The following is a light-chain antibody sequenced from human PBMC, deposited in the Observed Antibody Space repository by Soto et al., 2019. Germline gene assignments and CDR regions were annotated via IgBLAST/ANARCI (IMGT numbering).Light chain of an antibody. CDR2: DVS. CDR1: TSDVGGYDY. J-gene: IGLJ1*01. Sequence: QSALTQPASVSGSPGQSITVSCTGTTSDVGGYDYVAWYQQHPGKAPKLMIYDVSSRPSGVSNRFSGSKSGNTASLTISGLQAEEEADYYCSSYLGSSTLSGVFGTGTKVTVL. V-gene: IGLV2-14*01. CDR3: SSYLGSSTLSGV.